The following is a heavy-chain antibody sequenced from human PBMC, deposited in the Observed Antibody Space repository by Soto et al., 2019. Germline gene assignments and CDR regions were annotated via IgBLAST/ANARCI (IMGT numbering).Heavy chain of an antibody. CDR3: APMKRARLDS. J-gene: IGHJ4*02. D-gene: IGHD6-25*01. Sequence: QEQVVQSGPAMKEPGSSVKVSCRASGIMSSGYGFSWVRQAPGQGLEWVGRINPTLDSTQYAQNLQGRVSITVDKSTDTAYLEVTSRRREDTAIYFCAPMKRARLDSWGRGTVVTVSS. CDR2: INPTLDST. V-gene: IGHV1-69*09. CDR1: GIMSSGYG.